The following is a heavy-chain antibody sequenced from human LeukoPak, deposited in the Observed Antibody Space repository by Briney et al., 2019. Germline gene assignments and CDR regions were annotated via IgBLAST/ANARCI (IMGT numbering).Heavy chain of an antibody. CDR3: AREEDCSSTSCYVV. CDR1: GGSISSGSYY. Sequence: KSSQTLSLTCTVPGGSISSGSYYWSWIRQPAGKGLEWIGRIYTSGSTNYNPSLKSRVTISVDTSKNQFSLKLSSVTAADTAVYYCAREEDCSSTSCYVVWGKGTTVTVSS. V-gene: IGHV4-61*02. D-gene: IGHD2-2*01. J-gene: IGHJ6*04. CDR2: IYTSGST.